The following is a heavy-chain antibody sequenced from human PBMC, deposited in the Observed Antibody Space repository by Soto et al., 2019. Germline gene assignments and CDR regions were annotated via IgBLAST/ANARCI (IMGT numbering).Heavy chain of an antibody. Sequence: SETLSLTCTVSGGSVTNSSYYWGWIRQSPGKGLEWIGSVYYRGRSYSKSSVKSRVTISVDTSKNRFSLSLNSVTASDTAVYFCVSQRNTVPTQAYFHYWRPAALV. CDR1: GGSVTNSSYY. CDR3: VSQRNTVPTQAYFHY. V-gene: IGHV4-39*01. CDR2: VYYRGRS. D-gene: IGHD2-2*02. J-gene: IGHJ4*02.